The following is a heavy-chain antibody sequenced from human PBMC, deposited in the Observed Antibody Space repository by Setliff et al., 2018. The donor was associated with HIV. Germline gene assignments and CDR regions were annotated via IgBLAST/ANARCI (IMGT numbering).Heavy chain of an antibody. CDR2: INHSGST. V-gene: IGHV4-34*01. CDR3: ARHVILLEWLSYFYMDV. CDR1: GASFSDYY. J-gene: IGHJ6*03. D-gene: IGHD6-19*01. Sequence: SETLSLTCAVYGASFSDYYWSWIRQSPGKGLEWIGEINHSGSTSYNPSLTSRVTMSVDTSKNQFSLRLTSVTAADTAVYYCARHVILLEWLSYFYMDVWGKGATVTVSS.